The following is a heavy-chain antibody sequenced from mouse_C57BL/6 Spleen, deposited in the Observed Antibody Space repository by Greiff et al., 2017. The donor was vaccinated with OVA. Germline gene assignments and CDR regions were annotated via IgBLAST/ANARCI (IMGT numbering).Heavy chain of an antibody. J-gene: IGHJ3*01. CDR3: ARYDDYDVWFAY. CDR2: INPNNGGT. V-gene: IGHV1-26*01. D-gene: IGHD2-4*01. CDR1: GYTFTDYY. Sequence: VQLQQSGPELVKPGASVKISCKASGYTFTDYYMNWVKQSHGKSLEWIGDINPNNGGTSYNQKFKGKATLTVDKSSSTAYMELRSLTSEDSAVYYCARYDDYDVWFAYWGQGTLVTVSA.